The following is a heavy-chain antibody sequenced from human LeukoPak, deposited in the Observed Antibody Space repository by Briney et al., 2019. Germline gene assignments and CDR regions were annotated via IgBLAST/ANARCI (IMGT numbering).Heavy chain of an antibody. CDR1: GFTFSSYG. Sequence: GGSLRLSCAASGFTFSSYGMHWVRQAPGKGLEWVAVIWYDGSNKYYADSVKGRFTISRDNSKNMLYLQMNSLRAEDTAVYYCARGYDSSGYYRGPYYFDYWGQGTLVTVSS. D-gene: IGHD3-22*01. CDR3: ARGYDSSGYYRGPYYFDY. V-gene: IGHV3-33*01. J-gene: IGHJ4*02. CDR2: IWYDGSNK.